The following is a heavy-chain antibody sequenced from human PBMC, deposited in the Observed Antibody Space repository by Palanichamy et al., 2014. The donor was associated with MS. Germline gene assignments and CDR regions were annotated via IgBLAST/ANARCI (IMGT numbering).Heavy chain of an antibody. Sequence: PGRSLRLSCAASGFTFDDYAMHWVRQGPGKGLEWVSGITWNSGSIGYADSVKGRFTVSRDNAKNSLYLQTNSLRAEDTALYYCVKDRGSSSWAFDYWGQGTLVTVSS. CDR1: GFTFDDYA. J-gene: IGHJ4*02. CDR2: ITWNSGSI. CDR3: VKDRGSSSWAFDY. V-gene: IGHV3-9*01. D-gene: IGHD6-13*01.